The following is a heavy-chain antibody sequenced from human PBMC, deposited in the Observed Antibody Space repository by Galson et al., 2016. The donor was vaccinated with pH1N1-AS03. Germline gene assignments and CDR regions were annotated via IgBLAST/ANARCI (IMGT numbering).Heavy chain of an antibody. J-gene: IGHJ4*02. CDR2: IITAVGIT. D-gene: IGHD2-2*01. V-gene: IGHV1-69*10. CDR3: ARVACSSISCLDD. Sequence: SVKVSCKATGGTFGTYGITWVRQGPGQGLEWMGGIITAVGITHYSQTYQGRVTFTEDESTTTAYMELSRLRSEDTADYFCARVACSSISCLDDWGQGTLVTVSS. CDR1: GGTFGTYG.